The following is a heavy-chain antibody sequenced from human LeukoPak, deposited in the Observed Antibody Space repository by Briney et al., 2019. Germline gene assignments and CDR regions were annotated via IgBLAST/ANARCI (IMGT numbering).Heavy chain of an antibody. V-gene: IGHV3-7*01. D-gene: IGHD3-10*01. CDR3: ARVGWFGELTRHPGGDY. CDR2: IKEDGSEK. Sequence: PGGSLRLSCAASGFTFSSYWMTWVRQAPGKGLEWVANIKEDGSEKYYVDSLEGRFTISRDNAKNSLYLQMNSLRAEDTAVYYCARVGWFGELTRHPGGDYWGQGTLVTVSS. CDR1: GFTFSSYW. J-gene: IGHJ4*02.